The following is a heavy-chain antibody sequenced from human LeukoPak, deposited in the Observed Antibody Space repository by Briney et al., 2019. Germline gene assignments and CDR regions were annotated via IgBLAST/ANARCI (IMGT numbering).Heavy chain of an antibody. CDR3: ARDPPSY. J-gene: IGHJ4*02. CDR2: IYSGGST. Sequence: GGSLRLSCAASGFTVSTNYMSWVRQAPGKGLEWVSVIYSGGSTYYADSVKGRFTISRDNAKNSLYLQMNSLRAEDTAVYYCARDPPSYWGQGTLVTVSS. V-gene: IGHV3-66*01. CDR1: GFTVSTNY.